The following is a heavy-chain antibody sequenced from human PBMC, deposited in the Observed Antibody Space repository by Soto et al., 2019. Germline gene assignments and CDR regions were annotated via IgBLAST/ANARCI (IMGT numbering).Heavy chain of an antibody. CDR1: GYTFTNFG. V-gene: IGHV1-18*01. D-gene: IGHD3-16*01. CDR3: TRGGTPIDY. Sequence: QVQLVQSGAEVKKPGASVKVSCKTSGYTFTNFGLSWVRQAPGQGLEWMGWISAYNGNTNNAQNFQGRVTMTTDTSTSTAYMELRSLRSDATAVYSSTRGGTPIDYWGQGTLITVSS. J-gene: IGHJ4*02. CDR2: ISAYNGNT.